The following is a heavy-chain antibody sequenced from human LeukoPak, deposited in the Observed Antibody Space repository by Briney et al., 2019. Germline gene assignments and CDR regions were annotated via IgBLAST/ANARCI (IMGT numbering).Heavy chain of an antibody. CDR2: ITGNGGST. V-gene: IGHV3-23*01. Sequence: GGSLRLSCAGSGFTFNYAMSWVRQAPGRGLEWVSHITGNGGSTSYADFVKGRFTISRDNSKDTLYLQMNSLRAEDTAIYYCAKDFDSSGYGYWGQGTLVTVSS. CDR1: GFTFNYA. CDR3: AKDFDSSGYGY. D-gene: IGHD3-22*01. J-gene: IGHJ4*02.